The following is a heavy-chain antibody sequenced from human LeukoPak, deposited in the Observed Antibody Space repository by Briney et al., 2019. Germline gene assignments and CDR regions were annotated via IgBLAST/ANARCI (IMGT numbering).Heavy chain of an antibody. V-gene: IGHV4-59*12. CDR1: GGSISSYY. Sequence: SETLSLTCTVSGGSISSYYWSWVRQPPGKGLEWLGYIYYSGTTNYNPSLKRRVTMSVDTSKDQFSLKLSSVTAADTAVYYCAREGLGYCSSTSCLYYFDYWGQGTLVTVSS. D-gene: IGHD2-2*01. CDR2: IYYSGTT. J-gene: IGHJ4*02. CDR3: AREGLGYCSSTSCLYYFDY.